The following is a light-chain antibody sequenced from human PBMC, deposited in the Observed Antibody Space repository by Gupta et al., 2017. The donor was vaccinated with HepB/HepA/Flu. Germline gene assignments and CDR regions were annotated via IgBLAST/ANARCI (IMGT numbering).Light chain of an antibody. CDR2: KAS. CDR3: QHENTKSET. J-gene: IGKJ1*01. CDR1: QTIDNW. V-gene: IGKV1-5*03. Sequence: DIQMTQSPSTLSASVGDRVTITCRASQTIDNWLAWYQHKPGKAPKLLIYKASRLEIGVPSRFSGCGSGTDFTLTILRRQPDDFATYYCQHENTKSETFGQGTXVEIK.